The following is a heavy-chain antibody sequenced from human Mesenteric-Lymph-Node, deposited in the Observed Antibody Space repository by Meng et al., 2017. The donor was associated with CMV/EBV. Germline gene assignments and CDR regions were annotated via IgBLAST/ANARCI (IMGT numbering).Heavy chain of an antibody. J-gene: IGHJ6*02. CDR3: ARVLVDYSNYVYYGMDV. D-gene: IGHD4-11*01. V-gene: IGHV1-18*01. Sequence: ASVKDSCKASGYTFTSYGISWVRQAPGQGLEWMGWISAYNGNTNYAQKLQGRVTMTTDTSTSTAYMELRSLRSDDTAVYYCARVLVDYSNYVYYGMDVWGQGTTVTVSS. CDR1: GYTFTSYG. CDR2: ISAYNGNT.